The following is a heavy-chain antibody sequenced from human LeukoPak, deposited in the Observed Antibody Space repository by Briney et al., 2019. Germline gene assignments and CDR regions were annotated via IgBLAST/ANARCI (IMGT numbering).Heavy chain of an antibody. CDR1: GFTFSDYY. J-gene: IGHJ6*02. Sequence: PGGSLRLSCAASGFTFSDYYMSWIRQAPGKGLEWVSYISSSDTTIYYADSVKGRFTISRDNAKNSLHLQMNSLKTEDTAVYYCTTVAGDYYYYGMDVWGQGTTVTVSS. D-gene: IGHD6-19*01. CDR2: ISSSDTTI. V-gene: IGHV3-11*01. CDR3: TTVAGDYYYYGMDV.